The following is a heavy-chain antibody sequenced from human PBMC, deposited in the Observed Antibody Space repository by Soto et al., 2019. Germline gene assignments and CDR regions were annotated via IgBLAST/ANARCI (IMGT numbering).Heavy chain of an antibody. D-gene: IGHD6-25*01. CDR1: GFTFSDYS. CDR3: SRGSIGILKGGSFDP. Sequence: GGSLRLSCAVSGFTFSDYSMNWLRQAPGKGLEWVSYISSTGNPIYYADSVKGRFTISRDTANNTLHLQMNSLRADDTAVYFCSRGSIGILKGGSFDPWGQGTLVTVSS. V-gene: IGHV3-11*04. CDR2: ISSTGNPI. J-gene: IGHJ5*02.